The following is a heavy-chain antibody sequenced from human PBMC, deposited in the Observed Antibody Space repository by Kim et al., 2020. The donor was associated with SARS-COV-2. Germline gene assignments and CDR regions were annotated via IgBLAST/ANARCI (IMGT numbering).Heavy chain of an antibody. CDR3: ARDHYDSSGYSFDY. J-gene: IGHJ4*02. V-gene: IGHV3-11*01. D-gene: IGHD3-22*01. Sequence: ADSVTGQFSISRDHDKNSLYLQMNSLRAEDTSVYYCARDHYDSSGYSFDYWGQGTLVTVSS.